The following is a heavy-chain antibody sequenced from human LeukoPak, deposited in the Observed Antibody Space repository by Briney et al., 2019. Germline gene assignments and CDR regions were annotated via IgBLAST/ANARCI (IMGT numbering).Heavy chain of an antibody. V-gene: IGHV4-39*07. Sequence: PSETLSLTYTVSGGSISSSGSYWGWIRQPPGKGLEWIGSVYYSGNTYNPSLKSRVTISVDTSKNQFSLNLTSVNAADTAIYYCARVMAARREDLNWFDPWGQGTLVTVSS. D-gene: IGHD6-6*01. CDR3: ARVMAARREDLNWFDP. J-gene: IGHJ5*02. CDR1: GGSISSSGSY. CDR2: VYYSGNT.